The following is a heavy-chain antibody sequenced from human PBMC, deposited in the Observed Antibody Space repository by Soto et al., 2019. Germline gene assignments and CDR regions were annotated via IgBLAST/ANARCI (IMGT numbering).Heavy chain of an antibody. CDR2: ISAYNGNT. Sequence: QVQLVQSGAEVKKPGASVKVSCKASGYSFTSFGISWVRQAPGHGLEWIGWISAYNGNTNYAQNFQGRVTMTTDTSTNTAYMELWSLRSDDTAVYFCARDLFLKGRLDPWVQGTLITVSS. CDR1: GYSFTSFG. D-gene: IGHD3-10*01. CDR3: ARDLFLKGRLDP. V-gene: IGHV1-18*01. J-gene: IGHJ5*02.